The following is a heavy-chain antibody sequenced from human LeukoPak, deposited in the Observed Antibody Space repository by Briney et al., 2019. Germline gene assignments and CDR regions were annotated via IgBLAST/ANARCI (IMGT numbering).Heavy chain of an antibody. V-gene: IGHV3-48*02. CDR1: GFAFSSYS. Sequence: GGSLRLSCAASGFAFSSYSMNWVRQAPGKGPEWLSYITSTSSSIFYADSVKGRFTISRDNAKNSLYLQMNGLRDDDTAVYYCARDRPNTGYDFDYWGQGALVTVSS. CDR3: ARDRPNTGYDFDY. J-gene: IGHJ4*02. D-gene: IGHD5-12*01. CDR2: ITSTSSSI.